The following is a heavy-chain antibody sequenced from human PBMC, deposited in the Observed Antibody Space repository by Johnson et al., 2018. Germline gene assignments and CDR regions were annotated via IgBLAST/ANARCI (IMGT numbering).Heavy chain of an antibody. D-gene: IGHD2-21*02. V-gene: IGHV3-21*01. Sequence: VQLVQSGGGLVKPGGSLRLSCAASGFTFRNYTMNWVRQAPGQGLERVSSISSSISCIYYADSVQGRCIISRDNARNSLYVLMSSRRIEDTAVYYCARAWIVHCVCDCDPESFQHWGQGTLVTVSS. CDR3: ARAWIVHCVCDCDPESFQH. J-gene: IGHJ1*01. CDR2: ISSSISCI. CDR1: GFTFRNYT.